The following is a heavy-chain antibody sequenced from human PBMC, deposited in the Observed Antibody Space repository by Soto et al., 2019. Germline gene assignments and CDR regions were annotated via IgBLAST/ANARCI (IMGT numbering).Heavy chain of an antibody. J-gene: IGHJ3*02. D-gene: IGHD2-15*01. CDR3: ARAAYGNGGSCYRVGSFDI. CDR1: GGSINFYY. V-gene: IGHV4-59*01. CDR2: MYYSGSA. Sequence: QVQLQESGPGLVKPSETLSLTCTVSGGSINFYYWTWIRQPPGKGLEWIGYMYYSGSANYNPSLKSRVTISVDTSKHQFSLKLSSVTAADTAVYYCARAAYGNGGSCYRVGSFDIWGQGTMVTVSS.